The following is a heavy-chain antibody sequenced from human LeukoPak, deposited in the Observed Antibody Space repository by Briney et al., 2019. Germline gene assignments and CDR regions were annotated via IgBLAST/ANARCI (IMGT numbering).Heavy chain of an antibody. CDR1: GFTFSSYA. V-gene: IGHV3-23*01. Sequence: GGSLRLSCAASGFTFSSYAMSWVRQAPGKGLEWVSGISGTDGSTYYADSVKGRFTISRDNSKNTLYLQMNSLRAEDTAVYYCAKDALAYSRTWYGTNFDYWGQGTLVTVSS. CDR2: ISGTDGST. CDR3: AKDALAYSRTWYGTNFDY. D-gene: IGHD6-13*01. J-gene: IGHJ4*02.